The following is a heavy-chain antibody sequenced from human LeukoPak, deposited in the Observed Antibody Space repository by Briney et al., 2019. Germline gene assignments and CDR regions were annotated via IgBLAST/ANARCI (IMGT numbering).Heavy chain of an antibody. CDR2: IYYSGST. CDR3: ARDRWDYDYVWGSYPYGPYFDY. V-gene: IGHV4-59*01. J-gene: IGHJ4*02. CDR1: GGSISSYY. Sequence: PSETLSLTCTVSGGSISSYYWSWIRQPPGKGLEWIGYIYYSGSTNYNPSLKSRVTISVDTSKNQFSLKLSSVTAADTAVYYCARDRWDYDYVWGSYPYGPYFDYWGQGTLVTVSS. D-gene: IGHD3-16*01.